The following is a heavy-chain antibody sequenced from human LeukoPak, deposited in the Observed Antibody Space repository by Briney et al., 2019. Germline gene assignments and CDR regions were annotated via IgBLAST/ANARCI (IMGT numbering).Heavy chain of an antibody. CDR2: IKSKTDGGTT. J-gene: IGHJ4*02. V-gene: IGHV3-15*01. CDR3: TTARGDSSGYYYGFDY. Sequence: PGGSLRLSCAASGFTFSNAWMSWVRQAPGKGLEWVGRIKSKTDGGTTDYAAPVKGRFTISRDDSKNTLYLQMNSLKTEDTAVYYCTTARGDSSGYYYGFDYWGQGTLVTVSS. CDR1: GFTFSNAW. D-gene: IGHD3-22*01.